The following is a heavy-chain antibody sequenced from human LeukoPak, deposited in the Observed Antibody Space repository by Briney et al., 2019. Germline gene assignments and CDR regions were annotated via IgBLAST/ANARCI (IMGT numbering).Heavy chain of an antibody. V-gene: IGHV3-30*02. CDR1: GFTFSSYG. J-gene: IGHJ4*02. D-gene: IGHD6-6*01. CDR3: AKTSAGSSSGIDY. Sequence: GGSLRLSCAASGFTFSSYGMHWVRQAPGKGLEWVVFIRYDGSNKYYADSVKGRFTISRDNSKNTLYLQMNSLRAEDTAVYYCAKTSAGSSSGIDYWGQGTLVTVSS. CDR2: IRYDGSNK.